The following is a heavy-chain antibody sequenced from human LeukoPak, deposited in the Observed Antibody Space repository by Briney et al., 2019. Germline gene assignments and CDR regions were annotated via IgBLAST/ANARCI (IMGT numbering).Heavy chain of an antibody. D-gene: IGHD6-13*01. Sequence: GSLRLSCAASGFTFSNYAMRWVRQAPGKGLEWLGSMSHGGSSDYNPSLKSRVTILLDTSKNHFSLKLTSVTAADTAMYYCARGMQLLVRDAFDVWGLGTMVTVSS. CDR2: MSHGGSS. J-gene: IGHJ3*01. V-gene: IGHV4-38-2*01. CDR3: ARGMQLLVRDAFDV. CDR1: GFTFSNYA.